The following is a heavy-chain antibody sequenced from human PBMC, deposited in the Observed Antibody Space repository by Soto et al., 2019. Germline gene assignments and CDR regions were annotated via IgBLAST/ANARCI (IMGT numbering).Heavy chain of an antibody. Sequence: WGSLRLSCVTSGLTVSHNYMAWVRQARERGLQSVSILYTEGSTYYADSVKGRFTISRDSSKNTLFLQMDSLRAEDTAVYYCVRPRPSGENYGMDVWGQGTTVTVSS. D-gene: IGHD3-16*01. CDR2: LYTEGST. J-gene: IGHJ6*02. CDR3: VRPRPSGENYGMDV. CDR1: GLTVSHNY. V-gene: IGHV3-53*01.